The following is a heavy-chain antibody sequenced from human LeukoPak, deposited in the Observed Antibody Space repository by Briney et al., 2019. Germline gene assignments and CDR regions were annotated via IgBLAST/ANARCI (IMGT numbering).Heavy chain of an antibody. V-gene: IGHV3-30-3*01. CDR2: ISYDGSNK. CDR3: ARDIDRSDIVVVTAIAFDY. CDR1: GFTFSSYA. Sequence: GGSLRLSCAASGFTFSSYAMHWVRQAPGKGLEWVAVISYDGSNKYYADSVEGRFTISRDNSKNTLYLQMNSLRAEDTAVYYCARDIDRSDIVVVTAIAFDYWGQGTLVTVSS. D-gene: IGHD2-21*02. J-gene: IGHJ4*02.